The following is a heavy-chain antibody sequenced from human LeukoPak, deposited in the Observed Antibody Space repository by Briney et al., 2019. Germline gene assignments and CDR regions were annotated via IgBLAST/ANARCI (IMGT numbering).Heavy chain of an antibody. CDR1: GFTFSSYW. CDR2: IKQDGSEK. D-gene: IGHD3-10*01. J-gene: IGHJ4*02. Sequence: PGGSLRLSCAASGFTFSSYWMSWVRQAPGKGLDWVANIKQDGSEKYYVDSVKGRFTISRDNAKNSLYLRMNSLRAEDTAVYYCARDHYYYGSGSYYMFWGQGTLVTVSS. V-gene: IGHV3-7*03. CDR3: ARDHYYYGSGSYYMF.